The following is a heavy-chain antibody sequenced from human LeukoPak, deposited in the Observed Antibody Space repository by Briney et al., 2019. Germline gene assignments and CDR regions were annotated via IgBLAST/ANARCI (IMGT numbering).Heavy chain of an antibody. CDR2: INHSGST. D-gene: IGHD2-2*02. V-gene: IGHV4-34*01. CDR3: ARGGNCSSTSCYTRTDY. CDR1: GGSFSGYY. Sequence: SETLSLTCAVYGGSFSGYYWSWIRRPPGKGLEWIGEINHSGSTNYNPSLKSRVTISVDTSKNQFSLKLSSVTAADTAVYYCARGGNCSSTSCYTRTDYWGQGTLVTVSS. J-gene: IGHJ4*02.